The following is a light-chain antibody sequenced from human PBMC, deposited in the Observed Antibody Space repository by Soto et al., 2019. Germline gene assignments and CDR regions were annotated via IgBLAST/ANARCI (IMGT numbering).Light chain of an antibody. V-gene: IGKV1-39*01. CDR2: AAS. Sequence: DIQMTQSPSSLSASVGDRVTITCRASQGISTYLNWYQKKPGKAPKLLIYAASSLQSGVPSRSSGSGSETDFTLTISSLQPEDFATYSCQQSYSSTWTSGQGTKVDIK. CDR3: QQSYSSTWT. CDR1: QGISTY. J-gene: IGKJ1*01.